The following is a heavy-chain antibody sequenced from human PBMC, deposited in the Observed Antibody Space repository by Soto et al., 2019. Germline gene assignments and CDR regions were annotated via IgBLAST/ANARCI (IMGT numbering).Heavy chain of an antibody. V-gene: IGHV4-31*03. J-gene: IGHJ6*02. Sequence: SETLSLTCTVSGGSISSGGYYWSWIRQHPGEGLEWIGYIYYSGSTYYNPSLKSRVTISVDTSKNQFSLKLSSVTAADTAVYYCARVYSHYDFHVWGQGTTVTVSS. CDR1: GGSISSGGYY. CDR3: ARVYSHYDFHV. D-gene: IGHD3-3*01. CDR2: IYYSGST.